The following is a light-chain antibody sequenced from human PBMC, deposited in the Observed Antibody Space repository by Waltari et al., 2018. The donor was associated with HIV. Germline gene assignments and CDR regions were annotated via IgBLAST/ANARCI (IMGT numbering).Light chain of an antibody. CDR2: GVT. V-gene: IGLV2-8*01. Sequence: QSALTQPPSASGSPGQSVTISCTGTSSDVGGYNHVSWYQHHPGKAPKILLYGVTSRPSGGPDRLSGSKSGNTASLTVSGLQADDEADYYCVSYAGVKNRWAFGGGTKLTVL. J-gene: IGLJ3*02. CDR3: VSYAGVKNRWA. CDR1: SSDVGGYNH.